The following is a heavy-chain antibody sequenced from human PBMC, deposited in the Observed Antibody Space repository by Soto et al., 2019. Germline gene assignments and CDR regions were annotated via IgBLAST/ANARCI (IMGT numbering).Heavy chain of an antibody. CDR3: AKGGLELCAVDAVDS. CDR2: ISYDGSNK. Sequence: QVQLVESGGGVVQPGRSLRLSCAASGFTFSSYGMHWVRQAPGKGLEWVAVISYDGSNKYYADSEKGRFTIYRDNSKNTLYLQMNSLRAEDTAVYYCAKGGLELCAVDAVDSWGQGTMVTVSS. CDR1: GFTFSSYG. D-gene: IGHD1-7*01. J-gene: IGHJ3*02. V-gene: IGHV3-30*18.